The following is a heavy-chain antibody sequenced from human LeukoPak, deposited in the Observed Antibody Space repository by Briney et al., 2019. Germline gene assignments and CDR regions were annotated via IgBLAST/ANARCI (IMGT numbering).Heavy chain of an antibody. J-gene: IGHJ4*02. CDR2: INHSRST. D-gene: IGHD2-2*01. V-gene: IGHV4-34*01. CDR1: GGSFSGNY. Sequence: SETLSLTCAVYGGSFSGNYWNWIRQPPGKGLEWIGEINHSRSTNYNPSLKSRVTKSIDTSKNQFSLKLSSVTAADTAVYYCASYCSSSSCSIWGQGTLVTVSS. CDR3: ASYCSSSSCSI.